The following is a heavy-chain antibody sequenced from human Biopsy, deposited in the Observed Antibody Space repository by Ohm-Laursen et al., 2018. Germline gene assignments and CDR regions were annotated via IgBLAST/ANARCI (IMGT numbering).Heavy chain of an antibody. J-gene: IGHJ4*02. V-gene: IGHV2-70*04. CDR2: IDWDDEK. Sequence: TQTLTLTCTFSGFSLTTSGVRVSWVRQPPGKALEWLARIDWDDEKFYKTSLKTRLTISKDTSKNQVVLKMTNMDPMDTATYYCARLAGPPFTRGRYYFDYWGQGTLVTVSS. D-gene: IGHD2-2*01. CDR3: ARLAGPPFTRGRYYFDY. CDR1: GFSLTTSGVR.